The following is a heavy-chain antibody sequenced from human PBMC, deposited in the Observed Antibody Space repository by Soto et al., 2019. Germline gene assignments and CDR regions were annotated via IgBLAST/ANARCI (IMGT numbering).Heavy chain of an antibody. Sequence: GESLKISCKGSGYRFASYWIGWVRQMPGKGLEWVGIIYPGDSDTKYSPSFEGQVTISADKSISTAYLQWSSLKASDTAMYYCARGGPYYYDSSGYPYGMDVWGQGTTVTVSS. CDR2: IYPGDSDT. CDR3: ARGGPYYYDSSGYPYGMDV. D-gene: IGHD3-22*01. V-gene: IGHV5-51*01. CDR1: GYRFASYW. J-gene: IGHJ6*02.